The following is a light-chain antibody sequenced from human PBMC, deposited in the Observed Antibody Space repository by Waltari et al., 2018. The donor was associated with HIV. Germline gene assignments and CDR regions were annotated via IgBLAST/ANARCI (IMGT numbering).Light chain of an antibody. J-gene: IGLJ1*01. Sequence: NFMLTQPHSVSESQGKTVTISCTGSSGRIASNYVQWYQQRPGSAPTTVIYEDNQRPSGVPDRFSGSIDSSSNSASLTISGLKTEDEADYYCQSYDSSNHGVFGTGTKVTVL. CDR3: QSYDSSNHGV. CDR1: SGRIASNY. V-gene: IGLV6-57*02. CDR2: EDN.